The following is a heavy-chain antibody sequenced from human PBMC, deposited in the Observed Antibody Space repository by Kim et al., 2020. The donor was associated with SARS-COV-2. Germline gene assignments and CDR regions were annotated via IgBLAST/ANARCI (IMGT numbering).Heavy chain of an antibody. J-gene: IGHJ5*02. CDR2: INHSGST. Sequence: SETLSLTCAVYGGSFSGYYWSWIRQPPGKGLEWIWEINHSGSTNYNPSLKSRVTISVDTAKNQFSLKLSSVTAADAAVYYCARRSVYGSGSYVFDPWGQGTLVTVSS. CDR3: ARRSVYGSGSYVFDP. D-gene: IGHD3-10*01. CDR1: GGSFSGYY. V-gene: IGHV4-34*01.